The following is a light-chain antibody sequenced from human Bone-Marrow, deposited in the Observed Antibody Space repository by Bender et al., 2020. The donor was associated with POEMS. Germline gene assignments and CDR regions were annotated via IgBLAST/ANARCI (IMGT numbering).Light chain of an antibody. CDR1: VLAKKY. Sequence: SYELTQPSSVSVSPGQTATITCSGDVLAKKYARWLQQKPGQAPVLVIHTDSERLSGIPERISGSSSGTTATLTISGAQVDDEADYYCYSAADNTWVFGGGTKLTVL. CDR2: TDS. CDR3: YSAADNTWV. J-gene: IGLJ3*02. V-gene: IGLV3-27*01.